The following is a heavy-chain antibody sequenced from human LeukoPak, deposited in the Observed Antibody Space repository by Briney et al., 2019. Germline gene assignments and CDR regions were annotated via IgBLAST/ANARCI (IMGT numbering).Heavy chain of an antibody. Sequence: GGSLRLSCAASGFTFSNYWMHWVRQAPGKGLVWVSQINSDGSSTTYADSVKGRFTISRDNAKNTLYLQMNSLKAEDTAVYYCARADGYNYSPYWGQGTLVTVSS. CDR1: GFTFSNYW. V-gene: IGHV3-74*01. J-gene: IGHJ4*02. CDR3: ARADGYNYSPY. D-gene: IGHD5-24*01. CDR2: INSDGSST.